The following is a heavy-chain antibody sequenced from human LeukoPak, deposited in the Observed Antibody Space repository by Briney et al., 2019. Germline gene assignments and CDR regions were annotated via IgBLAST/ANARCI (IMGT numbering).Heavy chain of an antibody. D-gene: IGHD2-2*01. Sequence: GGSLRLSCAASGFALSSYWMSWDRQAPGKGLEWVANIKQDGSDKYYVDSVKGRFTISRDNAKNSLYLQMNSLRAEGTAVYYCARNLGYCRTASCHHMDVWGKGTTVTVSS. CDR2: IKQDGSDK. CDR1: GFALSSYW. V-gene: IGHV3-7*01. CDR3: ARNLGYCRTASCHHMDV. J-gene: IGHJ6*03.